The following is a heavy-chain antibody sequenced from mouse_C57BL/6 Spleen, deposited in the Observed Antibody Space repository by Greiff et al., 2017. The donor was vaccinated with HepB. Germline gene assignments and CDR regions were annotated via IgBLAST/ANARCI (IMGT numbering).Heavy chain of an antibody. V-gene: IGHV5-16*01. CDR2: INYDGSST. D-gene: IGHD3-2*02. CDR3: AREGDSSGSSYAY. J-gene: IGHJ3*01. Sequence: EVQVVESEGGLVQPGSSMKLSCTASGFTFSDYYMAWVRQVPEKGLEWVANINYDGSSTYYLDSLKSRFIISRDNAKNILYLQMSSLKSEDTATYYCAREGDSSGSSYAYWGQGTLVTVSA. CDR1: GFTFSDYY.